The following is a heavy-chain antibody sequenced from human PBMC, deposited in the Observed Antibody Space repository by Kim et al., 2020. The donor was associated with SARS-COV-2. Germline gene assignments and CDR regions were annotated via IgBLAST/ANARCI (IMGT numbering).Heavy chain of an antibody. V-gene: IGHV3-48*02. CDR1: GFIFSSYN. D-gene: IGHD2-2*01. J-gene: IGHJ2*01. CDR2: INSNGRTI. Sequence: GGSLRLSCAASGFIFSSYNMNWVRQAPGKGLEWVSYINSNGRTIYDASSVGGLITFCSDSAKTLLYLLINLMSDETTAVYYWASGPDMAHYCCDVTVRGR. CDR3: ASGPDMAHYCCDVTV.